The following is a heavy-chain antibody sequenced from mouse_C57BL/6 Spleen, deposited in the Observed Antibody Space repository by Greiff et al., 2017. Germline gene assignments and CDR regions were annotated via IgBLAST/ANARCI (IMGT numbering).Heavy chain of an antibody. Sequence: EVQLQQSGPELVKPGASVKIPCKASGYTFTDYNMDWVKQSHGKSLEWIGDINPNNGGTIYNQKFKGKATLTVDKSSSTAYMEHRSLTSEDTAVYYCARYYYGSSYGWYFDVWGTGTTVTVSS. CDR1: GYTFTDYN. D-gene: IGHD1-1*01. J-gene: IGHJ1*03. CDR2: INPNNGGT. V-gene: IGHV1-18*01. CDR3: ARYYYGSSYGWYFDV.